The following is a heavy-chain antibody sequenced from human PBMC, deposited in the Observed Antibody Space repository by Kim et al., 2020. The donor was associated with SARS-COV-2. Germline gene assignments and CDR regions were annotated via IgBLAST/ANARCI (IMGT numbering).Heavy chain of an antibody. J-gene: IGHJ4*02. Sequence: GGSLRLSCDVSGFTFGDYYMVWIRQAPGEGLEWVSYISSSGGMTYYGDSVKGRFTTSRDTSLYLYMKNLRVEDTAVYFCARVIRGGPSPYFFDFWGQGIL. CDR3: ARVIRGGPSPYFFDF. CDR1: GFTFGDYY. D-gene: IGHD2-21*01. CDR2: ISSSGGMT. V-gene: IGHV3-11*04.